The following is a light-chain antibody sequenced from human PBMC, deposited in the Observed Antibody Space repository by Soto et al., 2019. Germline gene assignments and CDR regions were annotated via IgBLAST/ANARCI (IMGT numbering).Light chain of an antibody. Sequence: QPVLTQPRSVSGSPGQSVTISCTGTSSDVGGYNYVSWYQQHPGKAPKLMIYDVSKRPSGVPDRFSGSKSGNTASLTISGLQAEDEADYYCCSYAGSYTFWVFGGGTKLTVL. CDR3: CSYAGSYTFWV. CDR1: SSDVGGYNY. J-gene: IGLJ3*02. V-gene: IGLV2-11*01. CDR2: DVS.